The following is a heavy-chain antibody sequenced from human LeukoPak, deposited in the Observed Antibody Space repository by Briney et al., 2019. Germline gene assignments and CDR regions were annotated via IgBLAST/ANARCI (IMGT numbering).Heavy chain of an antibody. D-gene: IGHD4-17*01. J-gene: IGHJ6*03. CDR2: IYYSGST. V-gene: IGHV4-59*01. Sequence: TASETLSLTCTVSGGSITSNYWSWVRQPPGKGLEWIGYIYYSGSTNYNPSLKSRVAISIDTSKKQFSLKLSSVTAADTAVYCCARDSYGDFDYLDVWGKGTTVTVSS. CDR3: ARDSYGDFDYLDV. CDR1: GGSITSNY.